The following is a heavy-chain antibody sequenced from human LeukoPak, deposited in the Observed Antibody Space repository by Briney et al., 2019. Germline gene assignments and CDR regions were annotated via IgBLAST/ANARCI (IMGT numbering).Heavy chain of an antibody. D-gene: IGHD6-19*01. J-gene: IGHJ1*01. Sequence: PSETLSLTCAVYGGSFSGYYWSWIRQPPGKGLEWIGEINHSGSTNYNPSLKSRVTISVDTSKNQFSLKLSSVTAADTAVYYCASHSGWHGYFQHWGQGTLVTVSS. CDR1: GGSFSGYY. CDR2: INHSGST. CDR3: ASHSGWHGYFQH. V-gene: IGHV4-34*01.